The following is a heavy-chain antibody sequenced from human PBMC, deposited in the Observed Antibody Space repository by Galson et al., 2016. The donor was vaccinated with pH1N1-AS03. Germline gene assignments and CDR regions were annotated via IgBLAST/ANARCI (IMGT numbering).Heavy chain of an antibody. CDR2: IWGNGDST. Sequence: SLRLSCAASGFTFSTYSMNWVRQAPGKGLEWVSGIWGNGDSTYYADFVKGRFTISRDNSKNTLYLQVNSLRADDTAVYYCAKDMKPDGVYDLDYWGQGTLVTVSS. CDR1: GFTFSTYS. V-gene: IGHV3-23*01. D-gene: IGHD5/OR15-5a*01. CDR3: AKDMKPDGVYDLDY. J-gene: IGHJ4*02.